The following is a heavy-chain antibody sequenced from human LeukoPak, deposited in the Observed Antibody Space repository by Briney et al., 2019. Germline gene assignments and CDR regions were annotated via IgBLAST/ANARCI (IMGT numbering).Heavy chain of an antibody. V-gene: IGHV3-23*01. CDR3: AKEETTAPRTFDY. D-gene: IGHD4-11*01. CDR2: ISGSGSTT. Sequence: GGSLRLSCAAAGFTFSSSAMSWVRQAPGKGLEWVSAISGSGSTTYYADSVKGRFTISRDNSKNTLYLQMNSLRAEDTAVYYCAKEETTAPRTFDYWGQGTLVTVSS. CDR1: GFTFSSSA. J-gene: IGHJ4*02.